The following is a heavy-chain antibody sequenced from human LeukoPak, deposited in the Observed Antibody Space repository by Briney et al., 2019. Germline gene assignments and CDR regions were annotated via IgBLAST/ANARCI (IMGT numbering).Heavy chain of an antibody. Sequence: SETLSLTCTVSGGSISSYYWSWIRQPAGKVLEWIGRIYTSGSTNYNPSLKSRVTMSVDTSKNQFSLKLSSVTAADTAVYYCARAKYYYDSSGGDYFDYWGQGTLVTVSS. CDR1: GGSISSYY. V-gene: IGHV4-4*07. CDR3: ARAKYYYDSSGGDYFDY. J-gene: IGHJ4*02. D-gene: IGHD3-22*01. CDR2: IYTSGST.